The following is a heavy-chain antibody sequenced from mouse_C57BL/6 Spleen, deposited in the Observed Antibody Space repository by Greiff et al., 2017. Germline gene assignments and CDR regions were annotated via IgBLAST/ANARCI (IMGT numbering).Heavy chain of an antibody. CDR1: GYTFTSYW. CDR3: AHRKLRSYFDY. V-gene: IGHV1-64*01. J-gene: IGHJ2*01. Sequence: QVQLQQPGAELVKPGASVKLSCKASGYTFTSYWMHWVKQRPGQGLEWIGMIHPTSGSTNYNEKFKSKATLTVEKSSSTAYMQLSSLTSEDSAVYYCAHRKLRSYFDYWGKGTTLTVSS. CDR2: IHPTSGST.